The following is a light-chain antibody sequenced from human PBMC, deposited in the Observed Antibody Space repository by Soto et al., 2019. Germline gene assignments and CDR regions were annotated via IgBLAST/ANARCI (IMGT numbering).Light chain of an antibody. J-gene: IGKJ4*01. V-gene: IGKV3-20*01. CDR2: GAS. Sequence: EIVLTQSPGTLSLSPGERATLSCRASQSVSSSYLAWYQQKPGQAPRLLISGASSRATGIPHGFSGSGSGTDFTLNISRLEHEDFAVYYCQQYGSSPLTFGGGTKVEIK. CDR1: QSVSSSY. CDR3: QQYGSSPLT.